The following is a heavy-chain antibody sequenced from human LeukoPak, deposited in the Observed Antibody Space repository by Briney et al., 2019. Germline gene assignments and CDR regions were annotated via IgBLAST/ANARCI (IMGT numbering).Heavy chain of an antibody. V-gene: IGHV1-2*02. CDR1: GYTFTGYY. Sequence: ASVKVSCKASGYTFTGYYMHWVRQAPGQELEWMGWINPNSGGTNYAQKFQGRVTMTRGTSISTAYMELSRLRSDDTAVYYCARTPVYSDAFDIWGQGTMVTVSS. J-gene: IGHJ3*02. D-gene: IGHD1-14*01. CDR2: INPNSGGT. CDR3: ARTPVYSDAFDI.